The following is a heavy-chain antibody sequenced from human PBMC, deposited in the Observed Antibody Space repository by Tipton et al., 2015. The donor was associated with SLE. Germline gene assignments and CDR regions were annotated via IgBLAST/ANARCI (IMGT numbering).Heavy chain of an antibody. CDR2: IYYTGST. Sequence: TLSLTCTVSGGSISSYYWSWIRQPPGKGLEWIGSIYYTGSTYYNPSLKSRVTISVDTSKNQFSLKLSSVTAADTAVYYCATAEDDDTVYFDYWGQGTLVTVSS. CDR3: ATAEDDDTVYFDY. V-gene: IGHV4-59*05. CDR1: GGSISSYY. D-gene: IGHD3-22*01. J-gene: IGHJ4*02.